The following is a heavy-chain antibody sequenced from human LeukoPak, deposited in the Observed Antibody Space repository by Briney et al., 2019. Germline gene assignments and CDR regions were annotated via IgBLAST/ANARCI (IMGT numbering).Heavy chain of an antibody. CDR2: ISAYNGNI. Sequence: ASVKVSCKASGYPFTSYGINWVRQAPGQGLEWMGWISAYNGNINYAQKLQGRVTMTTDTSTSTAYMELRSLRSDDTAVYYCARSDGSRWSYYYYGIDVWGKGTTVTVSS. CDR1: GYPFTSYG. V-gene: IGHV1-18*04. D-gene: IGHD6-13*01. J-gene: IGHJ6*04. CDR3: ARSDGSRWSYYYYGIDV.